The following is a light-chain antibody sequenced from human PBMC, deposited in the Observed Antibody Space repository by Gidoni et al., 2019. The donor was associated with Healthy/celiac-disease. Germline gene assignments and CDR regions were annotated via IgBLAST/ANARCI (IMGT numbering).Light chain of an antibody. CDR1: SSDVGCYNL. Sequence: QSALTQPASVSGSPGQSITISCTGTSSDVGCYNLVSWYQQHPGKAPKLMIYEVSKRPSGVSNRFSGSKSGNTASLTISGLQAEDEADYYCCSYAGSSTVVFGGGTKLTVL. CDR3: CSYAGSSTVV. CDR2: EVS. J-gene: IGLJ2*01. V-gene: IGLV2-23*02.